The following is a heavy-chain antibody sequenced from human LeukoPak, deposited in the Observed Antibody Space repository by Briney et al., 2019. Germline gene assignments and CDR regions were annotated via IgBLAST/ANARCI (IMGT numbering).Heavy chain of an antibody. D-gene: IGHD7-27*01. CDR1: GFTFSSYA. CDR3: ARDPRLTGEGSHFDY. Sequence: GGSLRLSCAASGFTFSSYAMSWVRQAPGKGLEWVSAISGSGGSTYYADSVKGRFTISRDNSKNTLYLQMNSLRAEDTAVYYCARDPRLTGEGSHFDYWGQGTLVTVSS. CDR2: ISGSGGST. V-gene: IGHV3-23*01. J-gene: IGHJ4*02.